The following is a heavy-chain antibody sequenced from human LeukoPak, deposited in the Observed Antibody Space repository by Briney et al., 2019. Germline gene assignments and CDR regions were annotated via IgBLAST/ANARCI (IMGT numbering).Heavy chain of an antibody. V-gene: IGHV1-2*02. Sequence: ASVKVSCKASGYTFTGYYMHWVRQAPGQGLEWMGWINPKSGGTNYLQKFKGRVTMTRNTSISTAYMELSRLRSDDTAVYYCARATAENDYWGQGTLVTVSS. CDR2: INPKSGGT. D-gene: IGHD1-14*01. CDR3: ARATAENDY. J-gene: IGHJ4*02. CDR1: GYTFTGYY.